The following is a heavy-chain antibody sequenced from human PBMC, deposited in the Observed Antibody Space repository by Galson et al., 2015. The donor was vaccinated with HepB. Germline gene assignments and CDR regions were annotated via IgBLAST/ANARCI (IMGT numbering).Heavy chain of an antibody. CDR3: ARVYSEYLDL. Sequence: SLRLSCAASGFTFSSYAMHWVRQAPGKGLEWVAVISYDGSNKYYADSVKGRFTISRDNSKNTLYLQMNSLRAEDTAVYYCARVYSEYLDLWGRGTLVTVSS. V-gene: IGHV3-30*04. CDR2: ISYDGSNK. D-gene: IGHD2-15*01. J-gene: IGHJ2*01. CDR1: GFTFSSYA.